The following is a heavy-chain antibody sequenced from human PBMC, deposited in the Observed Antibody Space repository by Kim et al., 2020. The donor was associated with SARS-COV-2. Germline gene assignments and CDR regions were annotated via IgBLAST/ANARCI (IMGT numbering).Heavy chain of an antibody. D-gene: IGHD3-10*01. CDR2: ISSSSGYI. CDR1: GFTFSSYS. J-gene: IGHJ4*02. V-gene: IGHV3-21*04. CDR3: AREDITMVRGGSDY. Sequence: GGSLRLSCAASGFTFSSYSMNWVRQAPGKGLEWVSSISSSSGYISYADSVKGRFTISRDNAKNSLYLQMNSLRAEDTAVYYCAREDITMVRGGSDYWGQGTLVTVSS.